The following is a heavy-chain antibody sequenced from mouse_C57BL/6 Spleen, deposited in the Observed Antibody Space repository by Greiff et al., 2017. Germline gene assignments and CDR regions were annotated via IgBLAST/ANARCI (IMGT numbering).Heavy chain of an antibody. J-gene: IGHJ2*01. CDR3: AREGETAQATDY. V-gene: IGHV1-55*01. Sequence: QVQLQQPGAELVKPGASVKMSCKASGYTFTSYWITWVKQRPGQGLEWIGDIYPGSGSTNYNEKFKSKATLTVDTSSSTAYMQLSSLTSEDSAVYYCAREGETAQATDYWGQGTTLTVSS. D-gene: IGHD3-2*02. CDR1: GYTFTSYW. CDR2: IYPGSGST.